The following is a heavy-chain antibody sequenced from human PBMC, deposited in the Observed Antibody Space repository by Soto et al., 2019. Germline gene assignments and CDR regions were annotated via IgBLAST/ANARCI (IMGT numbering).Heavy chain of an antibody. CDR1: GASIRSYS. J-gene: IGHJ6*04. D-gene: IGHD3-22*01. V-gene: IGHV4-4*07. Sequence: TSETLSLTCTVSGASIRSYSWSWIRQSAGKGLEWIGHMYTNGRTNYIPSLKSRITMSVDKSKNQFSLNLKFVNAADTAVYFCAKDQDGADDIWGKGISITFSS. CDR3: AKDQDGADDI. CDR2: MYTNGRT.